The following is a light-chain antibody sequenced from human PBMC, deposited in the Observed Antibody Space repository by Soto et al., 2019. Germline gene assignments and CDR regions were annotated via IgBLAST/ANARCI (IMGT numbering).Light chain of an antibody. CDR3: QQRSDWPTPT. CDR1: QSVSSY. CDR2: DAS. J-gene: IGKJ4*01. Sequence: EIALTQSPATLSLSPGERATLSCRASQSVSSYLAWYQQKPGQAPRLLIYDASNRATGIPVRFSGSGSGTDFTLTISSREPEEFAVYYCQQRSDWPTPTFGGGTKVEIK. V-gene: IGKV3-11*01.